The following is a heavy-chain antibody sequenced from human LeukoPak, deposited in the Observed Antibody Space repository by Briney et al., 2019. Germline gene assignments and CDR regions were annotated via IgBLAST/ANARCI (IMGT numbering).Heavy chain of an antibody. CDR2: IYSGGRT. Sequence: TGGSLRLSCAASGFTVSSNYMSWVRQAPGKGLEWVSVIYSGGRTYYADSAKGRFTISRDNSKNTLYLQMNSLRAEDTAVYYCARLGNSGYYFDYWGQGTLVTVSS. V-gene: IGHV3-53*01. D-gene: IGHD4-23*01. J-gene: IGHJ4*02. CDR1: GFTVSSNY. CDR3: ARLGNSGYYFDY.